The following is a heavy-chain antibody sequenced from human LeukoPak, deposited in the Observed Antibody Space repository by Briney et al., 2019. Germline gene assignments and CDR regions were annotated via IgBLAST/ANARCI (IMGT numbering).Heavy chain of an antibody. CDR1: GFTFSDYY. Sequence: PGGSLRLSCAASGFTFSDYYMSWIRQAPGKGLEWVSYISSSSSYTNYADSVKGRFTISGDNAKNSLYLQMNSLRAEDTAVYYCARTVYRGYSYGPIDYWGQGTLVTVSS. CDR2: ISSSSSYT. V-gene: IGHV3-11*06. D-gene: IGHD5-18*01. J-gene: IGHJ4*02. CDR3: ARTVYRGYSYGPIDY.